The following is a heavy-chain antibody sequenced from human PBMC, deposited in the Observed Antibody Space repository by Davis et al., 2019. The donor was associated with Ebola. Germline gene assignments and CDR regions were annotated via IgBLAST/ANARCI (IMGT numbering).Heavy chain of an antibody. D-gene: IGHD6-19*01. CDR3: AREGQPLQWLETFGY. Sequence: AASVKVSCKASGYTFTGYYMHWVRQAPGQGLEWMRWLNPNTGGTNYAQKFQGRVTMTRDTSISTAYMELSRLRSDDTAVYYCAREGQPLQWLETFGYWGQGTLVTVSS. CDR1: GYTFTGYY. CDR2: LNPNTGGT. V-gene: IGHV1-2*02. J-gene: IGHJ4*02.